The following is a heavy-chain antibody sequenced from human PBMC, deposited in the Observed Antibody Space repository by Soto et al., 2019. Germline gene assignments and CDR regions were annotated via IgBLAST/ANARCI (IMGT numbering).Heavy chain of an antibody. D-gene: IGHD2-2*01. V-gene: IGHV1-3*02. CDR3: ARGDYQTGMDV. Sequence: ASVKVSCKGSGYTFTRYVMHWVRQARGQGLEWMGWSNAGNGNTKYPQEFQGRVTTTRDTSASTAYMELSSLRSDDMAVYDCARGDYQTGMDVWGQGTTVTVSS. CDR1: GYTFTRYV. CDR2: SNAGNGNT. J-gene: IGHJ6*02.